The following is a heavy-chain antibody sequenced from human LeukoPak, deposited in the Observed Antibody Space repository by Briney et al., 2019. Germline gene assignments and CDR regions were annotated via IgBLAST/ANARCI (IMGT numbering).Heavy chain of an antibody. V-gene: IGHV1-46*01. CDR3: ARHAIWTGST. CDR1: GYTFTSYY. D-gene: IGHD3-9*01. Sequence: ASVKVSCKASGYTFTSYYIHWVRQAPGQGLEWMGIINPSGGSTSYAQKFQGRVTMTRDTSTSTVYMELSSLTSDDTAVYYCARHAIWTGSTWGQGTLVTVSS. J-gene: IGHJ5*02. CDR2: INPSGGST.